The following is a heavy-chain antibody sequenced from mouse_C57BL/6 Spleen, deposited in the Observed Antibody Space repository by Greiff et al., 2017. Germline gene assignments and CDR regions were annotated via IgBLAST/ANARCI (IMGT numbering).Heavy chain of an antibody. CDR3: ARGGYYDYDDEAWFAY. Sequence: VQLQQPGTELVKPGASVKLSCKASGYTFTSYWMHWVKQRPGQGLEWIGNINPSNGGTNYNEKFKSKATLTVDKSSSTAYMQLSSLTSEDSAVYYWARGGYYDYDDEAWFAYWGQGTLVTVSA. D-gene: IGHD2-4*01. V-gene: IGHV1-53*01. CDR2: INPSNGGT. CDR1: GYTFTSYW. J-gene: IGHJ3*01.